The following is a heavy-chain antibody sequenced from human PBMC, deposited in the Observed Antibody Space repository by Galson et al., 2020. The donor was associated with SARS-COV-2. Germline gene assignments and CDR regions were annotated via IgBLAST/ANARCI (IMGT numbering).Heavy chain of an antibody. CDR2: ISGSGGST. CDR1: GFTFRSYA. Sequence: GGSLRLSCAASGFTFRSYAMSWVRQAPGKGLEWVSAISGSGGSTYYADSVKGRFTISRDNSKNTLYLQMNSLRAEDTAVYYCAKDHDYSGYVDYWGQGTLVTVSS. CDR3: AKDHDYSGYVDY. V-gene: IGHV3-23*01. D-gene: IGHD1-26*01. J-gene: IGHJ4*02.